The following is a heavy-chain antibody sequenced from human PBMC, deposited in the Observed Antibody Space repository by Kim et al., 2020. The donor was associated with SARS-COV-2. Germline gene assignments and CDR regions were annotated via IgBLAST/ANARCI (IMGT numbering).Heavy chain of an antibody. CDR1: GFTFSSYG. CDR2: ISYDGSNK. D-gene: IGHD5-12*01. Sequence: GGSLRLSCAASGFTFSSYGMHWVRQAPGKGLEWVAVISYDGSNKYYADSVKGRFTISRDNSKNTLYLQMNSLRAEDTAVYYCARDRVATIISPLGYFDYWGQGTLVTVSS. J-gene: IGHJ4*02. CDR3: ARDRVATIISPLGYFDY. V-gene: IGHV3-33*05.